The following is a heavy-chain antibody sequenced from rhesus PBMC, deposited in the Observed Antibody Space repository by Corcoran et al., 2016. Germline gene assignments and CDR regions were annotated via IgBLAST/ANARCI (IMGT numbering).Heavy chain of an antibody. J-gene: IGHJ4*01. Sequence: EVQLVETGGGLVQPGGSLKLSCAASGFTFSSYGMSWVRQAPGKGLEWVSAINIGGGSTYYADSVKGRFTISRNNSKQTLSLQMNSLRAEDTAVYYCAKGGKGYSNYGYLDYWGQGVLVTVSS. CDR2: INIGGGST. CDR3: AKGGKGYSNYGYLDY. D-gene: IGHD4-23*01. CDR1: GFTFSSYG. V-gene: IGHV3S5*01.